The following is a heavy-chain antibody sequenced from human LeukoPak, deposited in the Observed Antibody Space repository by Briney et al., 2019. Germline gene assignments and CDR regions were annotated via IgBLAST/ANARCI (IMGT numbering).Heavy chain of an antibody. Sequence: GGSLRLSCAASGFTFSSYEMNWVRQAPGKGLEWVSYISSSGSTIYYADSVKGRFTISRDNAKNTLYLQMNSLSAEDTAVYYCARGVGSGWYSYYYYMDVWGKGTTVTISS. CDR3: ARGVGSGWYSYYYYMDV. CDR2: ISSSGSTI. V-gene: IGHV3-48*03. J-gene: IGHJ6*03. CDR1: GFTFSSYE. D-gene: IGHD6-19*01.